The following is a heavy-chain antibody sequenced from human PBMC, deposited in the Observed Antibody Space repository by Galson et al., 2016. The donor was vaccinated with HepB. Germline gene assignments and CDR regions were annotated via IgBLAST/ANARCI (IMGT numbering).Heavy chain of an antibody. CDR1: GFSFSNNY. CDR3: ARDKGIVGGFDF. CDR2: IYSGGST. Sequence: SLRLSCAASGFSFSNNYMNWVRQPPGKGLKWVSSIYSGGSTYYAVSVEGRFTLSRDNSKNTLYLQMNSLRGEDTAVYFCARDKGIVGGFDFWVQGTLVTVSS. D-gene: IGHD1-26*01. J-gene: IGHJ4*02. V-gene: IGHV3-53*01.